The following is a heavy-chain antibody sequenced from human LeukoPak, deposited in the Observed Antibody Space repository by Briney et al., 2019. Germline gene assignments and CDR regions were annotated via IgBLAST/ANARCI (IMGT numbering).Heavy chain of an antibody. V-gene: IGHV1-18*01. CDR1: GYTFTSYG. CDR3: AREVDTAMVSWFDP. CDR2: ISAYNGNT. D-gene: IGHD5-18*01. J-gene: IGHJ5*02. Sequence: ASVKVSCKASGYTFTSYGISWVPQAPGQGLEWMGWISAYNGNTNYAQKLQCRVTMTTDTSTSTAYMELRSLRSDDTAVYYCAREVDTAMVSWFDPWGQGTLVTVSS.